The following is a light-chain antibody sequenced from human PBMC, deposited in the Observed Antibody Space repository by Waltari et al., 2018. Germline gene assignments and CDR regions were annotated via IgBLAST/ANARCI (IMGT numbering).Light chain of an antibody. Sequence: QSALTQPRSVSGSPGQSVTISCTGTSSDVGNYNYVSWYQQHPGKAPKLMIYEVSKRPSGVPDRFSGSKSGKTASLTISGLQAEDEAVYYCCSYAGSWNWVFGGGTKLTVL. CDR1: SSDVGNYNY. V-gene: IGLV2-11*01. CDR3: CSYAGSWNWV. CDR2: EVS. J-gene: IGLJ3*02.